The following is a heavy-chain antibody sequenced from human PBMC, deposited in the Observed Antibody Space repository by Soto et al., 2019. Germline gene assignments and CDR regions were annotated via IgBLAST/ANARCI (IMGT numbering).Heavy chain of an antibody. D-gene: IGHD1-26*01. CDR1: GYIFTDFY. CDR3: ARVDGSYYSFDY. J-gene: IGHJ4*02. Sequence: ASVKVSCKASGYIFTDFYMHWVRQAPGQGLEWMGWISAYNGNTNYAQKLQGRVTMTTDTSTSTAYMELRSLRSDDTAVYYCARVDGSYYSFDYWGQGTLVTVSS. CDR2: ISAYNGNT. V-gene: IGHV1-18*04.